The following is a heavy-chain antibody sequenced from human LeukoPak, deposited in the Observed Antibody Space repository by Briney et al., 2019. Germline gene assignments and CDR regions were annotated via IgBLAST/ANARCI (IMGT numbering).Heavy chain of an antibody. Sequence: GGSLRLSCAASGFTFSSYAMHWVRQAPGKGVEGVAVISYDGSNKYYADSVKGRFTISRDNSKNTLYLQMNSLRAEDTAVYYCARDSFRDGDYLDYWGQGTLVTVSS. J-gene: IGHJ4*02. D-gene: IGHD4-17*01. V-gene: IGHV3-30*04. CDR1: GFTFSSYA. CDR3: ARDSFRDGDYLDY. CDR2: ISYDGSNK.